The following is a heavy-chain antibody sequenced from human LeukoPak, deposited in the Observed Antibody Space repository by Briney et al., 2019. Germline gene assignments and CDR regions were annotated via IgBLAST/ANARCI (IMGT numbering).Heavy chain of an antibody. CDR2: SGGST. CDR3: ARDEYCSGGSCYSGGFDI. J-gene: IGHJ3*02. D-gene: IGHD2-15*01. V-gene: IGHV3-11*01. Sequence: SGGSTYYADSVKGRFTISRDNAKNSLYLQMNSLRAEDTAVYYCARDEYCSGGSCYSGGFDIWGQGTLVTVSS.